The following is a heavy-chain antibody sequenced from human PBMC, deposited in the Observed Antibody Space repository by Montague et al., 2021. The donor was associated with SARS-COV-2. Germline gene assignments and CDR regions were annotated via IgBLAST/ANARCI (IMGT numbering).Heavy chain of an antibody. CDR3: ARGDFWSGDYSDY. D-gene: IGHD3-3*01. CDR2: TI. V-gene: IGHV3-11*01. J-gene: IGHJ4*02. Sequence: TIYYADSVKGRFTISRDNAKNSQMNSLRAEDTAVYYCARGDFWSGDYSDYWGKGTRVNVS.